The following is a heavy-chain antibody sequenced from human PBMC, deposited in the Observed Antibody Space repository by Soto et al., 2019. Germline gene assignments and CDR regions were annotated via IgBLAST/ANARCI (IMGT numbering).Heavy chain of an antibody. Sequence: SETLSLTCAVYGGSFSGYYWSWIRQPPGKGLEWIGEINHSGSTDYNPSLKSRVTISVDTSKNQFSLKLSSVTAADTAVYYCARRGVVAATRWFDPWGQGTLVTVSS. CDR1: GGSFSGYY. D-gene: IGHD2-15*01. CDR3: ARRGVVAATRWFDP. J-gene: IGHJ5*02. CDR2: INHSGST. V-gene: IGHV4-34*01.